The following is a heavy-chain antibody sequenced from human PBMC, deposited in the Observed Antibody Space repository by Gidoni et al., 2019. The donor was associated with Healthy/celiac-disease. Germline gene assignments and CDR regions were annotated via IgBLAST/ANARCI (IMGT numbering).Heavy chain of an antibody. D-gene: IGHD6-19*01. Sequence: QLQLPESGPGLVKPSETLSLPCTVSGGSISSSCYYWGWIRQPPGKGLEWIGSIYFSGSTYYNPSLKSRVTISVDTSKNQFSLKLSSVTAADTAVYYCARGVAGTSDYWGQGTLVTVSS. V-gene: IGHV4-39*01. J-gene: IGHJ4*02. CDR2: IYFSGST. CDR3: ARGVAGTSDY. CDR1: GGSISSSCYY.